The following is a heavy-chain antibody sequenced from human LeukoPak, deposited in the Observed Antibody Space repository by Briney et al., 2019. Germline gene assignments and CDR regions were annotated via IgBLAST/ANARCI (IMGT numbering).Heavy chain of an antibody. Sequence: ASLKDSSKPSRYTFTSYYIDCGPQAPGQGLEWMGVINPSGGSTRYAQKFQGRVTMTGDPSTRTVYMELGSLTSDDTAVYYCARGTTDDYWGQGTPVTVSS. V-gene: IGHV1-46*01. CDR2: INPSGGST. D-gene: IGHD1-1*01. CDR1: RYTFTSYY. J-gene: IGHJ4*02. CDR3: ARGTTDDY.